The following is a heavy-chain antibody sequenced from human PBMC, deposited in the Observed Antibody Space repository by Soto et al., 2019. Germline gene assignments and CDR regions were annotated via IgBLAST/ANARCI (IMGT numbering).Heavy chain of an antibody. D-gene: IGHD3-3*01. V-gene: IGHV1-2*06. CDR2: INPNSGGT. Sequence: GASVKVSCKASGYIFTDYYMHWVRQAPGQELGWMGRINPNSGGTSYAQKFQGRVTMTRDTSTSTVYMELSSLRSEDTAVYYCARGATIFGVVPDVWGKGTTVTVSS. CDR1: GYIFTDYY. J-gene: IGHJ6*04. CDR3: ARGATIFGVVPDV.